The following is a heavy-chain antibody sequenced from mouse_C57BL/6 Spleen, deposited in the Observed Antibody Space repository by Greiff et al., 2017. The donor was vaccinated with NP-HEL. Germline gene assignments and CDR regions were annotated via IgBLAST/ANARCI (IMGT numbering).Heavy chain of an antibody. Sequence: VQLQQSGPELVKPGASVKISCKASGYSFTGYYMNWVKQSPDKSLEWIGEINPSTGGTTYNQKFKAKATLTVAKSSSTAYMQLKSLTAEDSAVYYSASTAQATLYYYAMDYWGQGTSVTVSS. V-gene: IGHV1-42*01. CDR3: ASTAQATLYYYAMDY. D-gene: IGHD3-2*02. CDR1: GYSFTGYY. J-gene: IGHJ4*01. CDR2: INPSTGGT.